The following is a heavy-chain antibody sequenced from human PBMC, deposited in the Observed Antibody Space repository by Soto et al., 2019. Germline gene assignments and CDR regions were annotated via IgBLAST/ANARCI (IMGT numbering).Heavy chain of an antibody. CDR1: GGSVSSYS. D-gene: IGHD5-18*01. J-gene: IGHJ4*02. CDR3: ASSPPAMVAPNI. Sequence: SETLSLTCTVSGGSVSSYSWTWVRQPPGKGLEWIGYVYYSGSTHYNPSPKSRVTISLDTSKNQFSLKLTSVTAADTAMYFCASSPPAMVAPNIWGQGTLVTVSS. V-gene: IGHV4-59*02. CDR2: VYYSGST.